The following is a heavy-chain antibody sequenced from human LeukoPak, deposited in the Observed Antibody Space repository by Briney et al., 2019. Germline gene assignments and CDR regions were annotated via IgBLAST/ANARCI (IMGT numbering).Heavy chain of an antibody. D-gene: IGHD2-21*01. V-gene: IGHV3-7*02. CDR2: INQDGSVK. J-gene: IGHJ4*02. Sequence: PGGSLRLSCAASGFTFSTYWMTWVRQAPGKGLEWVANINQDGSVKNYVDSVKGRFTISRDNAKNSLYLQMNSLRADDTAVYYCAAGGVIRYWGQGTLVTVSS. CDR3: AAGGVIRY. CDR1: GFTFSTYW.